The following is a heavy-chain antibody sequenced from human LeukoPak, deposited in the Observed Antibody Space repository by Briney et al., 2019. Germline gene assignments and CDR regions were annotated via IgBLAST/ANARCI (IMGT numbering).Heavy chain of an antibody. CDR1: GLTFSSYA. D-gene: IGHD6-19*01. CDR3: ARDSVAGTANY. J-gene: IGHJ4*02. CDR2: ISSSGGTT. Sequence: GGSLRLSCAASGLTFSSYAMTWVRQAPGKGLEWVSTISSSGGTTHYADSVKGRFTISRDNSKNTVHLQMNSLRAEDTAVYYCARDSVAGTANYWGQGTLVTVSS. V-gene: IGHV3-23*01.